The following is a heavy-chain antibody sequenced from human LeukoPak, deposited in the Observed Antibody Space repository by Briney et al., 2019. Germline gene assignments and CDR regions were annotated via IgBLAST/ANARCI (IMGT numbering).Heavy chain of an antibody. V-gene: IGHV4-34*01. J-gene: IGHJ4*02. CDR1: GFTFSDYY. Sequence: GSLRLSCAASGFTFSDYYMSWIRQAPGKGLEWIGEINHSGSTNYNPSLKSRVTISVDTSKNQFSLKLSSVTAADTAVYYCARGPRRYFDWLSHFDYWGQGTLVTVSS. CDR2: INHSGST. CDR3: ARGPRRYFDWLSHFDY. D-gene: IGHD3-9*01.